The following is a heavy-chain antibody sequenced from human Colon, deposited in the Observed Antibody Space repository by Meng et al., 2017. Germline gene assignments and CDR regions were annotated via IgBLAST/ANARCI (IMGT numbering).Heavy chain of an antibody. V-gene: IGHV4-39*07. CDR1: GASINIGSYY. D-gene: IGHD3-16*02. CDR3: TRGLEFYRFEY. J-gene: IGHJ4*02. Sequence: QLQLQEPGPGLAKPSETLSLTCTVSGASINIGSYYWAWVRQAPGKGLEWIGSIHNSGKTYYNSSLKSRVTILVDTSKNQFSLRLTSVTAADTAVYYCTRGLEFYRFEYWGQGTLVTVSS. CDR2: IHNSGKT.